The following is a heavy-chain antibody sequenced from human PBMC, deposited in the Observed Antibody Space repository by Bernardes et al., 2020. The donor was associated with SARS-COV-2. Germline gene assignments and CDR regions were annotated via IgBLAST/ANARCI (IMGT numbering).Heavy chain of an antibody. CDR2: LYYNGIT. J-gene: IGHJ4*02. CDR3: TRGPYYYGSGSGPPNY. V-gene: IGHV4-39*01. D-gene: IGHD3-10*01. CDR1: GGSINSRPFH. Sequence: ETMSLTCTVSGGSINSRPFHWDWIRHPPGKGLEWIGSLYYNGITYYNPSFKSRVTISVDTSKNQFSLRLTSVTAADRAVYYCTRGPYYYGSGSGPPNYWGQGTLVTVSS.